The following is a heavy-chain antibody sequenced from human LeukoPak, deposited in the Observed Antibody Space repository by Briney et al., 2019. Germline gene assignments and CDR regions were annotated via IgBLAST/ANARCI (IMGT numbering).Heavy chain of an antibody. V-gene: IGHV3-30*18. Sequence: GRSLRLSCAASGFTFSSYGMHWVRQAPGKGLEWMAVISYDGSNKYYADSVKGRFTISRDNSKNTLYLQMNSLRAEDTAVYYCAKDWSDTAQYYFDYWGQGTLVTVSS. J-gene: IGHJ4*02. CDR1: GFTFSSYG. CDR3: AKDWSDTAQYYFDY. D-gene: IGHD5-18*01. CDR2: ISYDGSNK.